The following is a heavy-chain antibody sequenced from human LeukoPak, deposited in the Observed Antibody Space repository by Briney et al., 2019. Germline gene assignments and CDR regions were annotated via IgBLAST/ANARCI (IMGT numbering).Heavy chain of an antibody. CDR2: ISSSSSYI. Sequence: GGSLRLSCAASGFTFSSYSMNWVRQAPGKGLEWVSSISSSSSYIYYADSVKGRFTISRDNAKNSLYLQMNSLRAEDTAVYYCARDYTVAGYNWFDPWGQGTLVTVSS. CDR3: ARDYTVAGYNWFDP. J-gene: IGHJ5*02. D-gene: IGHD6-19*01. V-gene: IGHV3-21*01. CDR1: GFTFSSYS.